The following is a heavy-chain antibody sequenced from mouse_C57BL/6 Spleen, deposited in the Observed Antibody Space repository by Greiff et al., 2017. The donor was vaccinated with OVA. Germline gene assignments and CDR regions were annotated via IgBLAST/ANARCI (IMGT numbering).Heavy chain of an antibody. V-gene: IGHV1-18*01. CDR3: HVITTVVAFDY. J-gene: IGHJ2*01. Sequence: VQLQQSGPELVKPGASVKIPCKASGYTFTDYNMDWVKQSHGKSLEWIGDINPNNGGTIYNQKFKGKATLTVDKSSSTAYMQLSSLTSEDSAVYYCHVITTVVAFDYWGQGTTLTVSS. CDR1: GYTFTDYN. D-gene: IGHD1-1*01. CDR2: INPNNGGT.